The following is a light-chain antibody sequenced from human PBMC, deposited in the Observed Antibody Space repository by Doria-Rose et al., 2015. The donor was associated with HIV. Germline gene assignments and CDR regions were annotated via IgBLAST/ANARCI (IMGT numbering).Light chain of an antibody. V-gene: IGKV4-1*01. CDR2: WAS. CDR3: QQYYDTPS. Sequence: TQSPESLGMSLGETATLNCKSNQSLLYTSKNYLAWYQQKPGQPPTLLIYWASTRQSGVPARFSGSGSGTDFTLTISSLEAEDVAVYYCQQYYDTPSFGPGTTVDIK. CDR1: QSLLYTSKNY. J-gene: IGKJ3*01.